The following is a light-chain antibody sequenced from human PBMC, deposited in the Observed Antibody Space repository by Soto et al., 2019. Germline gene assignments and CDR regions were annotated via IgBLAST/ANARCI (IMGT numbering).Light chain of an antibody. CDR1: QSVSNNY. V-gene: IGKV3-11*01. CDR3: QQRTNWLT. Sequence: ESVLTQSPVTLSLSPCERATLSCRASQSVSNNYLAWYQQKPGQAPRLLIYGASNRATGIPARSSGSGSGTDFTLTISSLEPEDFAVYYCQQRTNWLTFGGGTKVDIK. J-gene: IGKJ4*01. CDR2: GAS.